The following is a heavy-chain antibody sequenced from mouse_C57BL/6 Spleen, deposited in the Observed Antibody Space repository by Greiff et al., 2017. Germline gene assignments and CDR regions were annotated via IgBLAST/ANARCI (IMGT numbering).Heavy chain of an antibody. D-gene: IGHD1-3*01. Sequence: QVQLQQSGAELMKPGASVKLSCKATGYTFTGYWIEWVKQRPGHGLEWIGEILPGSGSTNYNEKFKGKATFTADTSSNTAYMQLSSLTTEYSAIDYCARNAGITGAFGYWGQGTTLTVSS. J-gene: IGHJ2*01. CDR2: ILPGSGST. CDR3: ARNAGITGAFGY. CDR1: GYTFTGYW. V-gene: IGHV1-9*01.